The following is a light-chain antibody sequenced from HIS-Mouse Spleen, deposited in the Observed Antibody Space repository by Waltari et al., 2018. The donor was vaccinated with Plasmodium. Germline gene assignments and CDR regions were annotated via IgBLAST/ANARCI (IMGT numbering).Light chain of an antibody. V-gene: IGKV1D-8*02. J-gene: IGKJ1*01. CDR2: AAS. Sequence: AIWMTQSPALLSASTGDRVTVSCRMSQGISSYLAWYQQKQGKAPELLIYAASTLQSGVPSRCSGRGSGTDFTFTISGLHAEDYATYYCQQYYSFLRTFGQGTKVELK. CDR3: QQYYSFLRT. CDR1: QGISSY.